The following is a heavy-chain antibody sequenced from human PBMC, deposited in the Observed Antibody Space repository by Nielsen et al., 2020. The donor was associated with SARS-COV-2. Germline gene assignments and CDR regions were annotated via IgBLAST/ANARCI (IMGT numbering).Heavy chain of an antibody. CDR1: GFTVSSNY. CDR2: IYSGGST. V-gene: IGHV3-53*04. CDR3: ARVVRYYDSSGHLDY. D-gene: IGHD3-22*01. Sequence: GGSLRLSCAASGFTVSSNYMSWVRQAPGKGLEWVSVIYSGGSTYYADSVKGRFTISRHNSKNTLYLQMNSLRAEDTAVYYCARVVRYYDSSGHLDYWGQGTLVTVSS. J-gene: IGHJ4*02.